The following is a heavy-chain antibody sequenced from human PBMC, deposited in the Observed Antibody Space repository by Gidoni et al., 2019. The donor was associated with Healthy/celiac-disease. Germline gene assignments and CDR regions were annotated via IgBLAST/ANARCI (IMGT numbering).Heavy chain of an antibody. D-gene: IGHD6-6*01. CDR2: ISSSSSYI. CDR3: ARGGSSVYYYYYMDV. V-gene: IGHV3-21*01. Sequence: EVQLVESGGGLVKPGGSLRLSCAASGFTFSSYSMNWVRQAPGKGLEWVSSISSSSSYIYYADSVKGRFTISRDNAKNSLYLQMNSLRAEDTAVYYCARGGSSVYYYYYMDVWGKGTTVTVSS. CDR1: GFTFSSYS. J-gene: IGHJ6*03.